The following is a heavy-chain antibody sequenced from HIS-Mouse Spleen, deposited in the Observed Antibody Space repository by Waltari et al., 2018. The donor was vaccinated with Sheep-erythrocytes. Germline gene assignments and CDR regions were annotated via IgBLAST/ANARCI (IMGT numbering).Heavy chain of an antibody. CDR3: AKQTLRRTYFDY. CDR2: ISGSGGST. D-gene: IGHD4-17*01. Sequence: PSGFTFSSYAMSWVRQAPGKGLEWVSAISGSGGSTYYADSVKGRFTISRDNSKNTLYLQMNSLRAEDTAVYYCAKQTLRRTYFDYWGQGTLVTVSS. J-gene: IGHJ4*02. V-gene: IGHV3-23*01. CDR1: GFTFSSYA.